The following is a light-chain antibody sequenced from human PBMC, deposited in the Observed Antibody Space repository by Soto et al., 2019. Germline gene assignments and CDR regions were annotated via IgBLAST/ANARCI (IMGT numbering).Light chain of an antibody. CDR3: QQYGRSPNT. CDR1: QSVSSSY. J-gene: IGKJ2*01. V-gene: IGKV3-20*01. CDR2: GAS. Sequence: EIVLTQSPGTLSLSPGERATLSCRASQSVSSSYLAWYQQKPGQAPRLLIYGASSRATGIPDRFCGSGSGTDFTLTISRLEPEDFAVYYCQQYGRSPNTFGQGTKLEIK.